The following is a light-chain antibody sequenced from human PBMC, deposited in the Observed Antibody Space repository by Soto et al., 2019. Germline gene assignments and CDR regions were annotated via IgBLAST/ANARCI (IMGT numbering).Light chain of an antibody. J-gene: IGKJ1*01. CDR1: QIISSG. Sequence: DIPMTQSPSTLSASVGDRVTITCRASQIISSGLAWYQQKPGKAPKVLIYDASTLESGVPSRFSGSGSGTEFTLTISSLQPDDFATYYCQQYKSYKTFGQGTKV. CDR3: QQYKSYKT. V-gene: IGKV1-5*01. CDR2: DAS.